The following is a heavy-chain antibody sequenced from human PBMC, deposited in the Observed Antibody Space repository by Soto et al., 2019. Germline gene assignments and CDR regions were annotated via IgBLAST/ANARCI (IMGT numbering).Heavy chain of an antibody. J-gene: IGHJ4*02. V-gene: IGHV3-11*06. Sequence: GGSLRLSCAASGFAFSDYYMILIRQSPGQGLEWVSYISSSSSYTNHAISVKGRFTISRDKAKNSVYLQMNSLRVEDTAVYYCARGKDGGSGYYSDYWCQGIRVTVSS. CDR2: ISSSSSYT. CDR1: GFAFSDYY. D-gene: IGHD3-22*01. CDR3: ARGKDGGSGYYSDY.